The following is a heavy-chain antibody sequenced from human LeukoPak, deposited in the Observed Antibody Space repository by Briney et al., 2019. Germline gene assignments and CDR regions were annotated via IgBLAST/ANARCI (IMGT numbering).Heavy chain of an antibody. CDR1: GYTFTSYG. Sequence: ASVKVSCKASGYTFTSYGTSWVRQAPGQGLEWMGWISAYNGNTNYAQKLQGRVTMTTDTSTSTAYMELRSLRSDDTAVYYCARGVNYDILTGYYHFDYWGQGTLVTVSS. D-gene: IGHD3-9*01. V-gene: IGHV1-18*01. CDR3: ARGVNYDILTGYYHFDY. J-gene: IGHJ4*02. CDR2: ISAYNGNT.